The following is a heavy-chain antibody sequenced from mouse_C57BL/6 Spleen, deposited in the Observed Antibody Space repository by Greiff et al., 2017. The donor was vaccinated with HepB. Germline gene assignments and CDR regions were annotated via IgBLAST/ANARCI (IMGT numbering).Heavy chain of an antibody. CDR2: ISSGSSTI. CDR3: ARTSLLRYFDY. CDR1: GFTFSDYG. J-gene: IGHJ2*01. V-gene: IGHV5-17*01. D-gene: IGHD1-1*01. Sequence: EVKVVESGGGLVKPGGSLKLSCAASGFTFSDYGMHWVRQAPEKGLEWVAYISSGSSTIYYADTVKGRFTISRDNAKNTLFLQMTSLRSEDTAMYYCARTSLLRYFDYWGQGTTLTVSS.